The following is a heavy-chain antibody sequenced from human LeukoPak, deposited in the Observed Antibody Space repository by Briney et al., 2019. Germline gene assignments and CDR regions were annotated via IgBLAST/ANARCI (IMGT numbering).Heavy chain of an antibody. CDR3: ARLYGSGRRSAFDY. CDR1: GYTFIDYY. V-gene: IGHV1-2*02. CDR2: INPNSAGT. Sequence: GASVKVSCKASGYTFIDYYIHWVRQAPGQGLEWMGWINPNSAGTNYAQRFQGRITMTRDTFIRTAYMELSRLRSDDTAVYYCARLYGSGRRSAFDYWGQGTPVTVSS. D-gene: IGHD3-10*01. J-gene: IGHJ4*02.